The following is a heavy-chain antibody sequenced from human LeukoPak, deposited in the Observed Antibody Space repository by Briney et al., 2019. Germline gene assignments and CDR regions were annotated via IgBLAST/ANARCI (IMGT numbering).Heavy chain of an antibody. CDR1: GYTFTSYG. Sequence: ASVKVSCKASGYTFTSYGISWVRQAPGQGLEWMGWISAYNGNTNYAQKLQGRVTMTTDTSTSTAYMELRSLRSDDTAVYYCARGRGTMYYDFWSGYYPIDYWGQGTLVTVSS. CDR2: ISAYNGNT. J-gene: IGHJ4*02. V-gene: IGHV1-18*01. D-gene: IGHD3-3*01. CDR3: ARGRGTMYYDFWSGYYPIDY.